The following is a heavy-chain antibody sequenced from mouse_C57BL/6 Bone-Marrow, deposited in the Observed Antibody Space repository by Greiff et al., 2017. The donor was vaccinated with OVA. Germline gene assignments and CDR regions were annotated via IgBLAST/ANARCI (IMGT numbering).Heavy chain of an antibody. CDR2: IDPSDSET. V-gene: IGHV1-52*01. J-gene: IGHJ3*01. D-gene: IGHD2-1*01. CDR3: AREGGNYVSAY. CDR1: GYTFTSYW. Sequence: QVQLKQPGAELVRPGSSVKLSCKASGYTFTSYWMHWVKQRPIQGLEWIGNIDPSDSETHYNQKFKDKATLTVDKSSSTAYMQLSSLTSEDSAVYYCAREGGNYVSAYWGQGTLVTVSA.